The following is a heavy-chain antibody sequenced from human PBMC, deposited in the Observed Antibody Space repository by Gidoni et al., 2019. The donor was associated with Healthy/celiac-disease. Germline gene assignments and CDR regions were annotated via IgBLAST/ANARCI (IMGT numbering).Heavy chain of an antibody. CDR2: IFSNDEK. CDR1: GVSLSNARMG. J-gene: IGHJ3*02. CDR3: ARIRYSGSPTAFDI. D-gene: IGHD1-26*01. V-gene: IGHV2-26*01. Sequence: QVTLKESGPVLVQPTETLTLTCTVSGVSLSNARMGGRWIRQPPGKALEWLAHIFSNDEKSYSTSLKSRLTISKDTSKSQVVLTMTNMDPVDTATYYCARIRYSGSPTAFDIWGQGTMVTVSS.